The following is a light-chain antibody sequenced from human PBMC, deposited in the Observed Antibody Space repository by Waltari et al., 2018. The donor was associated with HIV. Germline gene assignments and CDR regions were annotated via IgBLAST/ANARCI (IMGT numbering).Light chain of an antibody. Sequence: QSVLTQPPSASGTPGQRVTISCSGLSSNIGSNPINWYRQLPGTAPTPLIYSNNQWPSGVPDRVSGSKSGTSASLAISGLQSEDEADYYCAAWDDSLHGYVFGTGTKVTVV. V-gene: IGLV1-44*01. J-gene: IGLJ1*01. CDR1: SSNIGSNP. CDR3: AAWDDSLHGYV. CDR2: SNN.